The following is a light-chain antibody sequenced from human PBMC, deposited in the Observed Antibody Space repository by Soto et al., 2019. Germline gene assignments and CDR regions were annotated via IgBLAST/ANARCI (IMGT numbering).Light chain of an antibody. CDR3: SSYTTSSSVV. V-gene: IGLV2-14*01. CDR2: DVS. Sequence: QLVLTQPASVSGSPGQSITISCTGSNNDVGAYNYVSWYQQHPGKAPKTMIYDVSNRPSGVSNRFSGSKSGNTASLTISGLQAEDEADYYCSSYTTSSSVVFGGGTKLTVL. CDR1: NNDVGAYNY. J-gene: IGLJ2*01.